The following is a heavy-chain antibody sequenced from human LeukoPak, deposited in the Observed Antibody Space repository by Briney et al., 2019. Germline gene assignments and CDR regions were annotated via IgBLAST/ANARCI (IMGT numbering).Heavy chain of an antibody. V-gene: IGHV1-69*10. Sequence: SVKVSCKASGGTFSSYAISWVRQAPGQGLEWMGGIIPILGIANYAQKFQGRVTITADKSTSTAYMELSSLRSEDTAVYYCARGSESPGDESPLDYWGQGTLVTVSS. J-gene: IGHJ4*02. CDR1: GGTFSSYA. D-gene: IGHD4-17*01. CDR2: IIPILGIA. CDR3: ARGSESPGDESPLDY.